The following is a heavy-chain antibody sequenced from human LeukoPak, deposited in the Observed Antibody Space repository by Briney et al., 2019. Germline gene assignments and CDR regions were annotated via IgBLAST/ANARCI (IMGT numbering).Heavy chain of an antibody. CDR1: GFSLSTSGVG. Sequence: SGPTLVNPTQTLTLTCTFSGFSLSTSGVGVGWIRQPPGKALEWHALIYWDDDKRYSPSLKSRLTITKYTSKNEAVLTMTNMEPVDTATYSCAHSAYYYGSGSLHWFDPWGQGTLVTVSS. CDR2: IYWDDDK. V-gene: IGHV2-5*02. J-gene: IGHJ5*02. CDR3: AHSAYYYGSGSLHWFDP. D-gene: IGHD3-10*01.